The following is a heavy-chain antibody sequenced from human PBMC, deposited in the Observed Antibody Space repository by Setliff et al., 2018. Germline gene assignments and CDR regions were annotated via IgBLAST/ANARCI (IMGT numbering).Heavy chain of an antibody. V-gene: IGHV3-23*01. Sequence: RLSCAASRFTFSNYAMSWVRQAPGKGLEWVSAISASGRTTYSADSVKGRFTISRDISKNTLYLQMNSLRPEDTAVYYCARGGDYCGGECYIPPPDSYWGQGTLVTVSS. CDR2: ISASGRTT. CDR1: RFTFSNYA. CDR3: ARGGDYCGGECYIPPPDSY. J-gene: IGHJ4*02. D-gene: IGHD2-21*01.